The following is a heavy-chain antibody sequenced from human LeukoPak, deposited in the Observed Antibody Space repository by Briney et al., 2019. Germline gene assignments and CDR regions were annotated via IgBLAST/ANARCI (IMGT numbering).Heavy chain of an antibody. CDR1: GFTFDDYA. CDR2: ISWNSGSI. D-gene: IGHD5-18*01. Sequence: PGRSLRLSCAASGFTFDDYAMHWVRQAPGKGLEWVSGISWNSGSIGYADSVKGRLTISRDNAKNSLYLQMNSLRAEDTALYYCAKDIAADTAQGDDAFDIWGQGTMVTVSS. J-gene: IGHJ3*02. CDR3: AKDIAADTAQGDDAFDI. V-gene: IGHV3-9*01.